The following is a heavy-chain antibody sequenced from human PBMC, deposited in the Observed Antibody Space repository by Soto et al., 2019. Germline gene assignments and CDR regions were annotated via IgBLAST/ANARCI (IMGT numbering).Heavy chain of an antibody. Sequence: SETMSLTCTVSGGSISSYYWSWIRQPPGKGLEWIGYIYYSGSTNYNPSLKSRVTISVDTSKNQFSLKLSSVTAADTAVYYCAREYCSGGSCYDYFDYWGQGTLVTVSS. D-gene: IGHD2-15*01. J-gene: IGHJ4*02. CDR3: AREYCSGGSCYDYFDY. V-gene: IGHV4-59*01. CDR1: GGSISSYY. CDR2: IYYSGST.